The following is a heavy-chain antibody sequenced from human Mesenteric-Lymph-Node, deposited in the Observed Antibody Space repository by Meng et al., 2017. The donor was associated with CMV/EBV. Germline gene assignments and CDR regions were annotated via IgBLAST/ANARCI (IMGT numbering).Heavy chain of an antibody. Sequence: CKSSGSPFISYALTWVRQAPRQGLDWMGCINTNTGNPTYAQGFTGRFVFSLDTSVSTAYLQISSLKAEDTAVYYCARSYYYGSYYFDYWGQGTLVTVSS. CDR3: ARSYYYGSYYFDY. CDR1: GSPFISYA. D-gene: IGHD3-10*01. CDR2: INTNTGNP. J-gene: IGHJ4*02. V-gene: IGHV7-4-1*02.